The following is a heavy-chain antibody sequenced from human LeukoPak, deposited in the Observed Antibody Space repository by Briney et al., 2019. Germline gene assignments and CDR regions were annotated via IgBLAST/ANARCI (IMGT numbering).Heavy chain of an antibody. D-gene: IGHD1-26*01. CDR3: ARDKWEPRYAFDI. CDR2: IYYSGST. J-gene: IGHJ3*02. V-gene: IGHV4-39*07. CDR1: GGSISSSTYF. Sequence: PSETLSLTCTVSGGSISSSTYFWGWIRQPPGKGLEWIGTIYYSGSTYYNPSLKSRVTMSVDKSKTQFSLKLSSVTAADTAVYYCARDKWEPRYAFDIWGQGTMVTVSS.